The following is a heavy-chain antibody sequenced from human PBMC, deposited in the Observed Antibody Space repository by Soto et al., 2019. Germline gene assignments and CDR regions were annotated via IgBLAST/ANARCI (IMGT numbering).Heavy chain of an antibody. V-gene: IGHV5-51*01. CDR1: GYSFTSYW. D-gene: IGHD1-20*01. J-gene: IGHJ6*02. CDR2: IYPGDSDT. CDR3: GTYNWNYGMDV. Sequence: GESLKISCKGSGYSFTSYWIGWVRQRPGKGLEWMGIIYPGDSDTRYSPSFQGQVTIAADKSISTAYLQWSSLKASDTAMYYCGTYNWNYGMDVWGQGTTVTVSS.